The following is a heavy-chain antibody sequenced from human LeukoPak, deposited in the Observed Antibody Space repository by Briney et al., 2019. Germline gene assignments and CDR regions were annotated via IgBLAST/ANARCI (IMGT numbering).Heavy chain of an antibody. CDR3: ARDQRYYDFWSGSQGGAFDI. V-gene: IGHV1-69*13. D-gene: IGHD3-3*01. Sequence: SVKVSCKASGGTYSSYAISWVRQAPGQGLEWMGGIIPIFGTANYAQKFKGRVKITADESTSTAYMELSSLRSEDTAVYYCARDQRYYDFWSGSQGGAFDIWGQETMVTVSS. CDR1: GGTYSSYA. J-gene: IGHJ3*02. CDR2: IIPIFGTA.